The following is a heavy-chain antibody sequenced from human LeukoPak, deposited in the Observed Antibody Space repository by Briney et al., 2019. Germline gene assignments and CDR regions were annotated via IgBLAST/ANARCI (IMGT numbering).Heavy chain of an antibody. J-gene: IGHJ5*02. V-gene: IGHV4-39*01. CDR2: IYYSGST. Sequence: SETLSLTCTVSGGFVSSSSYYWGWIRQPPGKGLEWIGSIYYSGSTYYNPSLKSRVTISVDTSKNQFSLKLSSVTAADTAVYYCARGGSGSYPNWFDPWGQGTLVTVSS. CDR1: GGFVSSSSYY. CDR3: ARGGSGSYPNWFDP. D-gene: IGHD3-10*01.